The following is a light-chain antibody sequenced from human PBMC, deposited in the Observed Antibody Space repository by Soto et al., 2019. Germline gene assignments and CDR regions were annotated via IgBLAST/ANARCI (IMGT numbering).Light chain of an antibody. CDR2: EVN. Sequence: QSALTRPASVSGSPGQSITISCGGTSSDVGAYIYVSWYQQYPGKAPKLIIYEVNNRPSGVSGRFSGSKSDTTAYLTISGLQAEDEADYYCSSYSDSDTKVFGTGTKLTVL. J-gene: IGLJ1*01. CDR3: SSYSDSDTKV. V-gene: IGLV2-14*03. CDR1: SSDVGAYIY.